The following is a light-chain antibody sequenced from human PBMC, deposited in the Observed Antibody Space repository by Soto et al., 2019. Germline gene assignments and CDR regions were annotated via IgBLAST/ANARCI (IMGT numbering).Light chain of an antibody. J-gene: IGLJ2*01. CDR2: EVN. Sequence: QSALTQPPSASGSPGQSVTISCTGTSSDVGAYNYVSWYQQHPGKAPKLMIYEVNKRPSGVPDRFSGYKSGNTASLTVSGLQAEDEADYLCSSYVGNNNLVFGGGTKLTVL. V-gene: IGLV2-8*01. CDR3: SSYVGNNNLV. CDR1: SSDVGAYNY.